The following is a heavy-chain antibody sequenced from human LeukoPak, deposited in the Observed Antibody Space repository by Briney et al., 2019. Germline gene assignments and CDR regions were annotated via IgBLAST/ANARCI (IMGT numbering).Heavy chain of an antibody. J-gene: IGHJ5*02. CDR1: GGSISSYY. CDR3: ARLIWFGEPPYNWFDP. V-gene: IGHV4-4*07. Sequence: PSETLSLTRTVSGGSISSYYWSWIRQPAGKGLEWIGRIYTSGSTNYNPSLKSRVTMSVDTSKNQFSLKLSSVTAADTAVYYCARLIWFGEPPYNWFDPWGQGTLVTVSS. D-gene: IGHD3-10*01. CDR2: IYTSGST.